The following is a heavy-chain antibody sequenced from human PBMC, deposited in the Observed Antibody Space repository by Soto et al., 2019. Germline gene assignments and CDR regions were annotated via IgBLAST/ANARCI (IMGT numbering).Heavy chain of an antibody. Sequence: PSETLSLTCAVYGGSFSGYYWSWIRQPPGKGLEWIGEINHSGSTNYNPSLKSRVTISVDTSKNQFSLKLSSVTAADTAVYYCARSPDSSGYYPRWYYYGMDVWGQGTTVT. V-gene: IGHV4-34*01. D-gene: IGHD3-22*01. CDR1: GGSFSGYY. CDR3: ARSPDSSGYYPRWYYYGMDV. CDR2: INHSGST. J-gene: IGHJ6*02.